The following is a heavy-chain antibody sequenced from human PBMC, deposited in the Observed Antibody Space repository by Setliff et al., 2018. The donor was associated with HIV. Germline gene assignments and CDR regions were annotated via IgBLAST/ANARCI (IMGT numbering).Heavy chain of an antibody. CDR3: ARTLTYYNFWSGLFVDYYYYMDV. J-gene: IGHJ6*03. CDR1: GYTFTSYY. D-gene: IGHD3-3*01. Sequence: ASVKVSCKASGYTFTSYYVHWVRQAPGQSLEWMGWINVGKGDTKYSQELQGRVTMTTDTSTSTAYMELRSLRSDDTAVYYCARTLTYYNFWSGLFVDYYYYMDVWGKGTTVTVSS. V-gene: IGHV1-3*01. CDR2: INVGKGDT.